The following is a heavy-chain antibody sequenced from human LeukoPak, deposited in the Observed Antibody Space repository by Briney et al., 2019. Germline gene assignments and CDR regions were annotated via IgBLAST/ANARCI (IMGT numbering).Heavy chain of an antibody. D-gene: IGHD4-17*01. Sequence: ASVKVSCKASGGTFSSYAISWVRQAPGQGLEWMGWMNPNSGNTGYAQKFQGRVTMTRNTSISTAYMELSSLRSEDTAVYYCARDYGDYYYYYMDVWGKGTTVTVSS. CDR3: ARDYGDYYYYYMDV. CDR1: GGTFSSYA. CDR2: MNPNSGNT. V-gene: IGHV1-8*02. J-gene: IGHJ6*03.